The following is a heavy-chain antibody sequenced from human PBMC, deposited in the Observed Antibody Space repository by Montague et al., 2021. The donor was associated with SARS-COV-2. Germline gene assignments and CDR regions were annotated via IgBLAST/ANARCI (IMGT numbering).Heavy chain of an antibody. J-gene: IGHJ6*02. V-gene: IGHV4-59*01. D-gene: IGHD4-17*01. Sequence: SETLSLTCTASGGSIGTYYWNWIRQSPGKGLEWLGYIYYTGSTKYSPSLKSRVTISMDTSRDQLSLRLKSVTAADTAVYYCARDNYGDWGYYGLDVWGQGTTVIVSS. CDR2: IYYTGST. CDR3: ARDNYGDWGYYGLDV. CDR1: GGSIGTYY.